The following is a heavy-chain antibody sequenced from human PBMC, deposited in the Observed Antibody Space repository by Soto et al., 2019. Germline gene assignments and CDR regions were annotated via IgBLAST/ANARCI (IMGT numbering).Heavy chain of an antibody. CDR1: GFTITRYS. D-gene: IGHD3-10*01. Sequence: GSLRLSCVASGFTITRYSMNWVRQAPGKGLEWVSGFRSGGDDGTTYYADSVKGRFTISRDNSKDTLFLQMNSLRAEDTAIYYCAKKVNSGPGSQYFDYWGQGTLVTVSS. J-gene: IGHJ4*02. CDR2: FRSGGDDGTT. V-gene: IGHV3-23*01. CDR3: AKKVNSGPGSQYFDY.